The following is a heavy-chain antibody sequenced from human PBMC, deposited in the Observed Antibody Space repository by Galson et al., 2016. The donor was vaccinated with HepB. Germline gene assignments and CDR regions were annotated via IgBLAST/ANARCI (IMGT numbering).Heavy chain of an antibody. D-gene: IGHD3-10*01. CDR2: ISRDGTYI. CDR3: RGSAVFDY. CDR1: GFNFSTYW. V-gene: IGHV3-74*01. Sequence: SLRLSCAASGFNFSTYWMHWVRQAPGKGLEWVSRISRDGTYINYADPVKGRFTISRDNPKNTVFLQMNSLRAEDTAVYYCRGSAVFDYWGLGTLVTVSS. J-gene: IGHJ4*02.